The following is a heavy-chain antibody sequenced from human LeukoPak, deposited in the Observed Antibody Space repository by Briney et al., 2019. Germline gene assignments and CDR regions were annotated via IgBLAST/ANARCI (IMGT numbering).Heavy chain of an antibody. CDR3: ARAHTPMIVVVITSNWFDP. CDR1: GYTFTSYG. J-gene: IGHJ5*02. Sequence: ASVKVSCKASGYTFTSYGISWVRQAPGQGLEWMGWISAYNGNTNYAQKFQGRVTMTRDTSISTAYMELSRLRSDDTAVYYCARAHTPMIVVVITSNWFDPWGQGTLVTVSS. CDR2: ISAYNGNT. D-gene: IGHD3-22*01. V-gene: IGHV1-18*01.